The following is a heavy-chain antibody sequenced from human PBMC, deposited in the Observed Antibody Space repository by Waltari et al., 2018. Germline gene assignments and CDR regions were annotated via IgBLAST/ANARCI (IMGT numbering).Heavy chain of an antibody. V-gene: IGHV3-48*03. D-gene: IGHD6-6*01. CDR2: ITGSGTTI. J-gene: IGHJ5*02. CDR3: ARVVGSSDL. CDR1: GFTFSSYE. Sequence: EVQLVESGGGLVQPGGSLRLSCVASGFTFSSYEMNWVRQFPGKGLEWVAYITGSGTTIFYADSVKGRFTISRDNAKNSLYLQMSNLRAEDTAVYYCARVVGSSDLWGQGTLVTVSS.